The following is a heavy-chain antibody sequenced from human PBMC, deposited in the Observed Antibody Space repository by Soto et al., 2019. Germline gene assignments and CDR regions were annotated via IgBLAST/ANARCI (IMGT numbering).Heavy chain of an antibody. J-gene: IGHJ6*04. D-gene: IGHD3-3*01. CDR3: ARVGTVNYDFWSGYYPDV. V-gene: IGHV1-8*01. CDR2: MNPNSGNT. CDR1: GYTFTSYD. Sequence: ASVKVSCKASGYTFTSYDINWVRQATGQGLEWMGWMNPNSGNTGYAQKFQGRVTMTRNTSISTAYMELSSLRSEDTAVYYCARVGTVNYDFWSGYYPDVWGKGTTVTVSS.